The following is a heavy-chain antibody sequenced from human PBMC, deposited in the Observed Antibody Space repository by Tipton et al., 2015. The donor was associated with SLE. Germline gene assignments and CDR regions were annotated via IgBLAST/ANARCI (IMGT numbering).Heavy chain of an antibody. V-gene: IGHV3-66*02. CDR3: ARDSSNWYIFDY. CDR2: IHVGGNA. J-gene: IGHJ4*02. CDR1: GFSVSSNY. Sequence: SLRLSCAASGFSVSSNYITWVRQAPGKGLEWVSIIHVGGNADYADSVKGRFTISRNTSKNSVYLYMQSLRPDDTAVYFCARDSSNWYIFDYWGPGILVTVSS. D-gene: IGHD6-13*01.